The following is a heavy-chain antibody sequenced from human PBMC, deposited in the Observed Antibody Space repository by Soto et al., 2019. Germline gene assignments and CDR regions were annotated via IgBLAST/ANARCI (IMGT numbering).Heavy chain of an antibody. D-gene: IGHD6-19*01. Sequence: ASVKVSCKASGYAFTGYAMHWVRQAPGQRLEWMGWINAGNGNTKYSQKFQGRVTITRDTSASTAYMELSSLRSEDTALYYCARAVAVPADFDYWGQGTLVTVSS. CDR1: GYAFTGYA. V-gene: IGHV1-3*01. CDR2: INAGNGNT. J-gene: IGHJ4*02. CDR3: ARAVAVPADFDY.